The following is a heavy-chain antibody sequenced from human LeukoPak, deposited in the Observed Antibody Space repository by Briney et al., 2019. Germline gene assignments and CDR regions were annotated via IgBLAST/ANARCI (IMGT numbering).Heavy chain of an antibody. J-gene: IGHJ2*01. CDR3: ASSGGSLYWYFDL. CDR1: GFTFSSYA. Sequence: GGSLRLSCAASGFTFSSYAMSWVRQAPGKGLEWVAVISYDEKNKYYADSVKGRFMISRDNSKNTLYLQMNSLRAEDTAVYYCASSGGSLYWYFDLRGQGTLVTVSS. V-gene: IGHV3-30*03. D-gene: IGHD6-19*01. CDR2: ISYDEKNK.